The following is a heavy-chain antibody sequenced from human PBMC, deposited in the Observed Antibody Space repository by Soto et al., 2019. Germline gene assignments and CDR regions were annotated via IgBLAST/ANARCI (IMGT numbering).Heavy chain of an antibody. V-gene: IGHV3-74*01. D-gene: IGHD5-12*01. Sequence: GGSLRLSCAGSGLSFSNYWIHWVRQAPGKGLAWVSRISRDGSSTTYADSVKGRFTISRDFAKSTVYLQMNRLGAEDTAVYYCARESSGYSSYFDYWGQGS. CDR1: GLSFSNYW. CDR2: ISRDGSST. J-gene: IGHJ4*02. CDR3: ARESSGYSSYFDY.